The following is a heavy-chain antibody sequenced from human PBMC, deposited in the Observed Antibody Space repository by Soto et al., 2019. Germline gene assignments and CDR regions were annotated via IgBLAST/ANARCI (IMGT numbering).Heavy chain of an antibody. J-gene: IGHJ5*02. V-gene: IGHV1-18*01. CDR3: ARDLKEKGYRHGYGWFDP. CDR1: GYTFTSYG. D-gene: IGHD5-18*01. CDR2: ISAYNGKT. Sequence: ASVKVSCKASGYTFTSYGISWVRQAPGQGLEWMGWISAYNGKTNYAQKLQGRVTMTTDTSTSTAYMELRSLRSDDTAVYYCARDLKEKGYRHGYGWFDPFGQGILLAFYS.